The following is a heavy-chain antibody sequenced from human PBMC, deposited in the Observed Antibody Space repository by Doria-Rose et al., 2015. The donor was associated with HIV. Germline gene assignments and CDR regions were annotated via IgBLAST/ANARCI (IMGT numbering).Heavy chain of an antibody. J-gene: IGHJ6*03. CDR2: ISWDSGAK. CDR3: AKAPIIGPKYYFYMDV. V-gene: IGHV3-9*01. Sequence: VQLVQSGGGLVQPGRSLRLSCVGSGFSFESYAMHWVRLAPGKGLELVAGISWDSGAKGNADSVVGRFTISRDNAKKSVYLEMRSLRPEDTAFYYCAKAPIIGPKYYFYMDVWGKGTSVTVSS. D-gene: IGHD3-3*01. CDR1: GFSFESYA.